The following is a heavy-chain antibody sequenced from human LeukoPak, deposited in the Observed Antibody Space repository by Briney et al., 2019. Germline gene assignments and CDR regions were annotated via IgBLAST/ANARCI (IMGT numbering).Heavy chain of an antibody. V-gene: IGHV3-23*01. CDR3: AKTTTMDV. Sequence: GGSLRLSCAASGFTFSNYAMSWVPQAPGKGLEWVSSISGSGDGTYYADSVKGRFTFSRDNSKNTLDLQMSSLRAEDTAVYYCAKTTTMDVWGKGTTVTVSS. J-gene: IGHJ6*03. CDR2: ISGSGDGT. CDR1: GFTFSNYA. D-gene: IGHD4-17*01.